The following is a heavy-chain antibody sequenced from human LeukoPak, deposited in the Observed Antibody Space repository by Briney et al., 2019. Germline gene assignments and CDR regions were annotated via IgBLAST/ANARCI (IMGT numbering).Heavy chain of an antibody. CDR1: GYTFSGYY. Sequence: ASVKVSCKASGYTFSGYYMHWVRQATVQGLDWMRWINLNNGGTNFADKLQGRIIMTGDTSLSTAYLELSNLRSDDTAVYYCARGPRESTPFQYGMDVWGQGTTVIVS. J-gene: IGHJ6*02. V-gene: IGHV1-2*07. CDR3: ARGPRESTPFQYGMDV. CDR2: INLNNGGT. D-gene: IGHD2-15*01.